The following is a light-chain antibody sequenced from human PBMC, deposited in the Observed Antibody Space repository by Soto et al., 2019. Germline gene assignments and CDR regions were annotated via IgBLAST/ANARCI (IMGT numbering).Light chain of an antibody. Sequence: QSVLTQPPSVSAAPGQTVTISCSGSSFNIGSNPVSSYQQLPGAAPRFVIYDNNKRPSEIPDRFSGCKSGTSATLDITGLRTGDEADYYCGTWDDSLSAGVFGGGTKLTVL. CDR1: SFNIGSNP. J-gene: IGLJ2*01. CDR2: DNN. CDR3: GTWDDSLSAGV. V-gene: IGLV1-51*01.